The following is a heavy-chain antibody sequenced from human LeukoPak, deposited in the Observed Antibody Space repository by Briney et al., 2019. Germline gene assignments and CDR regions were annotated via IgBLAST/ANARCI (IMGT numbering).Heavy chain of an antibody. D-gene: IGHD2-2*01. CDR1: GFTFGDYA. Sequence: GGSLRLSCTASGFTFGDYAMSWVRQAPGKGLEWVGFIRSKAYGGTTEYAASVKGRFTISRDDSKSIAYLQMNSLKTEDTAVYYCTRGGDIVVVPPRDYYYYGMDVWGQGTTVTVSS. CDR2: IRSKAYGGTT. CDR3: TRGGDIVVVPPRDYYYYGMDV. J-gene: IGHJ6*02. V-gene: IGHV3-49*04.